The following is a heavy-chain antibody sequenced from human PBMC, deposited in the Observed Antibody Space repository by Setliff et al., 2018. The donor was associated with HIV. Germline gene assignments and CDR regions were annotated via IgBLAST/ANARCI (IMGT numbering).Heavy chain of an antibody. D-gene: IGHD6-19*01. CDR3: ARCWYSSGWLPGPDAFDI. J-gene: IGHJ3*02. V-gene: IGHV4-61*09. CDR1: DDSTSSGFYN. Sequence: SETLSLTCTVSDDSTSSGFYNWTWIRQPAGKRLEWIGHISTSGSASYNPSLESRTTISMDTSKNYFSLRLNSVTAADTAVYYCARCWYSSGWLPGPDAFDIWGQGTMVTVSS. CDR2: ISTSGSA.